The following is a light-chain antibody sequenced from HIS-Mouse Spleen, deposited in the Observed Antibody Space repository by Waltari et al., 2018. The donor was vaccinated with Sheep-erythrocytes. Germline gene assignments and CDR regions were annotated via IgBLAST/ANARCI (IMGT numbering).Light chain of an antibody. Sequence: EIVLTRSPAPLSLSPGERATLSCRASQSVSSYLAWYQQKPGQAPRLLIYDASNRATGIPARFSGSGSGTDFTLTISSLEPEDFAVYYCQQRSNWYTFGQGTKLEIK. J-gene: IGKJ2*01. V-gene: IGKV3-11*01. CDR1: QSVSSY. CDR3: QQRSNWYT. CDR2: DAS.